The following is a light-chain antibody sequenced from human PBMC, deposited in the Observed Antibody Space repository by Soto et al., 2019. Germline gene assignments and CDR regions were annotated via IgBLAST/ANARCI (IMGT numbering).Light chain of an antibody. CDR2: GAS. V-gene: IGKV3-20*01. Sequence: EIVLTQSPGTLSLSPGERATLSCRASQSVSSSYLAWYQQKPGQAPRLLIYGASSRATGIPDRFSGSGSGTDFTLTISRLDPDDFAVYYFQQYCSSPPITFXQGTRMEIK. CDR1: QSVSSSY. CDR3: QQYCSSPPIT. J-gene: IGKJ5*01.